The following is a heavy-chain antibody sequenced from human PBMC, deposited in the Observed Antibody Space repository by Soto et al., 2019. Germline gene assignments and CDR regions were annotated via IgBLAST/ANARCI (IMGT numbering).Heavy chain of an antibody. CDR1: GGTFSSYA. CDR2: IIPIFGTA. Sequence: QVQLVQSGAEVKKPGSSVKVSCKASGGTFSSYAISWVRQAPGQGLEWMGGIIPIFGTANYAQKFQGRVTIPANEXXSTAYMELSSLRSEDTAVYYCARLVVGYNYEDSDYWGQGTLVTVSS. CDR3: ARLVVGYNYEDSDY. J-gene: IGHJ4*02. D-gene: IGHD5-12*01. V-gene: IGHV1-69*12.